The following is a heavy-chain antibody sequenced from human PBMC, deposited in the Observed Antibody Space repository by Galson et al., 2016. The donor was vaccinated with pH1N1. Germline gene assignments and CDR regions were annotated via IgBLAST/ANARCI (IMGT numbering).Heavy chain of an antibody. V-gene: IGHV1-18*01. CDR3: ARAGNCDGDRCYGNGLDV. CDR2: INVDTGNT. CDR1: GYTFTSNG. J-gene: IGHJ6*02. Sequence: QSGAEVKKPGASVKVSCKASGYTFTSNGISWVRQAPGQGLEWMGWINVDTGNTVHAQKLQDRVTMTTDTSTKTAYMELRSLKSDDTAVYYWARAGNCDGDRCYGNGLDVWGQGTTVTVSS. D-gene: IGHD2-21*01.